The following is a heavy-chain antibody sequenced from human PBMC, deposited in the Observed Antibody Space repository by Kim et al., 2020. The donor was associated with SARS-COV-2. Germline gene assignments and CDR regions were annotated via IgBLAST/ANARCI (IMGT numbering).Heavy chain of an antibody. CDR3: ATGSYSAPFDY. CDR2: INSDGSST. Sequence: GGSLRLSCAASGFTFSSYWMHWVRQAPGKGLVWVSRINSDGSSTSYADSVKGRFTISRDNAKNTLYLQMNSLRAEDTAVYYCATGSYSAPFDYWGQGTLVTVSS. D-gene: IGHD1-1*01. CDR1: GFTFSSYW. J-gene: IGHJ4*02. V-gene: IGHV3-74*01.